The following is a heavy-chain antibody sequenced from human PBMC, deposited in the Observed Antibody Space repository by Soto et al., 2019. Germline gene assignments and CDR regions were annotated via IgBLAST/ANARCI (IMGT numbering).Heavy chain of an antibody. Sequence: GGSLRLPCAASGFTFSSYSMNWVRQAPGKGLEWVSYISSSSSTIYYADSVKGRFTISRDNAKNSLYLQMNSLRAEDTAVYYCARKPSFRSYYYYYYMDVWGKGTTVTVSS. CDR2: ISSSSSTI. V-gene: IGHV3-48*01. CDR1: GFTFSSYS. CDR3: ARKPSFRSYYYYYYMDV. J-gene: IGHJ6*03.